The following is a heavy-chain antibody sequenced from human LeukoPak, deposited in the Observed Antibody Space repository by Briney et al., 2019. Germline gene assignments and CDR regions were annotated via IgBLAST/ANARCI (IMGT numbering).Heavy chain of an antibody. J-gene: IGHJ6*03. V-gene: IGHV3-43*02. CDR3: AKDLFIARGYFYYMDV. D-gene: IGHD2-15*01. CDR2: ISGDGGRT. Sequence: GGSLRLSCAASGFTFDDYAMHWVRQAPGKGLEWVSLISGDGGRTYYADSVKGRFTVSRDNSKNTLYLQMNSRGTEDTALYYCAKDLFIARGYFYYMDVWGKGTTVTVSS. CDR1: GFTFDDYA.